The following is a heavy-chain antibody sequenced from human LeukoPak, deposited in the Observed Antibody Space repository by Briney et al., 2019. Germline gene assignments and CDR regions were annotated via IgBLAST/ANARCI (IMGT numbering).Heavy chain of an antibody. V-gene: IGHV3-48*01. CDR1: GFTFSSYS. Sequence: GGSLRLSCAASGFTFSSYSMNWVRQAPGKGLEWISYISGSSAAIYYADSVKGRFTISRDNARNSLYLQMNSLRTDDTALYYCTKDITAGGLDYWGQGTLVTVSS. CDR2: ISGSSAAI. J-gene: IGHJ4*02. CDR3: TKDITAGGLDY. D-gene: IGHD6-13*01.